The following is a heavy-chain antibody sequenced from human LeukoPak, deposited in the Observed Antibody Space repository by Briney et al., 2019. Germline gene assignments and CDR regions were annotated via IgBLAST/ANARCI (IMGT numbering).Heavy chain of an antibody. V-gene: IGHV3-7*01. CDR3: ARDRGYSTFDY. CDR2: IKEDGSEI. CDR1: AFTFSNYW. J-gene: IGHJ4*02. Sequence: PGGSLRLSCAASAFTFSNYWMSWVRQAPGKGLEWVANIKEDGSEINYVDSVKGRFTISRDNAKNSLYLQMNILRVDDTAVYYCARDRGYSTFDYWGQGTLVTVSS. D-gene: IGHD4-23*01.